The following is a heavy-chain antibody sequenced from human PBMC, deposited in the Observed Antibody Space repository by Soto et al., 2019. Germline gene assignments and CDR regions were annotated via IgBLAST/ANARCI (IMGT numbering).Heavy chain of an antibody. CDR1: GYTFPSYD. Sequence: ASVKVSCKASGYTFPSYDINWVRQATGQGLEWMGWMNPNSGNTGYAQKFQGRVTMTRNTSISTAYMELSSLRSEDTAVYYCARGIRHIVVAGQWGQGTLVTVSS. D-gene: IGHD2-21*01. CDR2: MNPNSGNT. V-gene: IGHV1-8*01. J-gene: IGHJ4*02. CDR3: ARGIRHIVVAGQ.